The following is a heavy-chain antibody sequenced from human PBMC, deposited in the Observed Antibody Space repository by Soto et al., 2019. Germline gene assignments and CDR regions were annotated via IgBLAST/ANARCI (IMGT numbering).Heavy chain of an antibody. CDR1: GFTFSSYA. Sequence: QVQLVESGGGVVQPGRSLRLSCAASGFTFSSYAMHWVRQAPGKGLEWVAVISYDGSNKYYADSVKGRFTISRDNSKNTLYLQMNSLRAEDTAVYYCARGLESGVEMATISPFDYWGQGTLVTVSS. CDR2: ISYDGSNK. V-gene: IGHV3-30-3*01. D-gene: IGHD5-12*01. J-gene: IGHJ4*02. CDR3: ARGLESGVEMATISPFDY.